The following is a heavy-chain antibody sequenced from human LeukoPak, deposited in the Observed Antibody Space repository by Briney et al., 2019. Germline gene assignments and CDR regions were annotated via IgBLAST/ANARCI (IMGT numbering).Heavy chain of an antibody. CDR1: GFTFSSYA. Sequence: GGSLRLSCAASGFTFSSYAMSWVRQAPGKGLEWVSAISGSGGSTYYADSVKGRFTISRDNSKNTLYLQMNSLGAEDTAVYYCAKDHLIYGDYVRYFDYWGQGTLVTVSS. CDR2: ISGSGGST. J-gene: IGHJ4*02. D-gene: IGHD4-17*01. V-gene: IGHV3-23*01. CDR3: AKDHLIYGDYVRYFDY.